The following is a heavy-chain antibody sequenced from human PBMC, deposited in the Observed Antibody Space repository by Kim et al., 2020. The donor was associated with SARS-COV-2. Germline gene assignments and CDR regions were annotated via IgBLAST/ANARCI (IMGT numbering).Heavy chain of an antibody. J-gene: IGHJ4*02. CDR3: ARGMWDVVDYGDPPGYDY. Sequence: SETLSLTCTVSGGSISSGGYYWSWIRQHPGKGLEWIGYIYYSGSTYYNPSLKSRVTISVDTSKNQFSLKLSSVTAADTAVYYCARGMWDVVDYGDPPGYDYWGQGTLVTVSS. V-gene: IGHV4-31*03. D-gene: IGHD4-17*01. CDR2: IYYSGST. CDR1: GGSISSGGYY.